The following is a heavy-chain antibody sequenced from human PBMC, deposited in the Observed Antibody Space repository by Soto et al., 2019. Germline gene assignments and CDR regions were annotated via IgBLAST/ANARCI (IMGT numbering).Heavy chain of an antibody. CDR3: ARVSGFYYYDSSGPIDY. J-gene: IGHJ4*02. D-gene: IGHD3-22*01. CDR2: IYYSGST. V-gene: IGHV4-30-4*01. Sequence: SETLSLTCTVSGGSISSGDYYWSWIRQPPGKGLEWIGYIYYSGSTYYNPSLKSRVTISVDTSKNQFSLKLSSVTAADTAVYYCARVSGFYYYDSSGPIDYWGQGTLVTVSS. CDR1: GGSISSGDYY.